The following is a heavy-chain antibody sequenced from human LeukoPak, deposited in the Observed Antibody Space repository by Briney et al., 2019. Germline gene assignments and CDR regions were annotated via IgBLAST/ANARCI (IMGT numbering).Heavy chain of an antibody. V-gene: IGHV1-2*02. CDR3: ARDRSRILDY. J-gene: IGHJ4*02. CDR1: GYTFSRYY. Sequence: GASVKVSCKASGYTFSRYYMHWVRQAPGQGLEWMGWINPDSGGTNYAQKFQGRVTMTRDTSISTAYVELSRLRSDDTAVYYCARDRSRILDYWGQGTLVAVSS. CDR2: INPDSGGT. D-gene: IGHD1-26*01.